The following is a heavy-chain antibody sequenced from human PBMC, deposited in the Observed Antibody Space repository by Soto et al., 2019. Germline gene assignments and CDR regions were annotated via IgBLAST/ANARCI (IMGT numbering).Heavy chain of an antibody. Sequence: PGESLKISCEGSGYSFTSCWIAWVRQMPGNGLEWMGIIYPGDSETRYSPSFQGQVTISADKAISTAYLQWTSLKASDTAMYYCSRHEPVNREYYYGTDDWGQGTTDTVSS. V-gene: IGHV5-51*01. CDR1: GYSFTSCW. CDR3: SRHEPVNREYYYGTDD. D-gene: IGHD4-4*01. CDR2: IYPGDSET. J-gene: IGHJ6*02.